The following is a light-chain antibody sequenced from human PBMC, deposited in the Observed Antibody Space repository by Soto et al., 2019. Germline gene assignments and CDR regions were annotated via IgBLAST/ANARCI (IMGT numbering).Light chain of an antibody. Sequence: QSALTQPPSMSAAPGQTVTISCSGSSSNIGNNYLSWYQQLPGTAPLLLIYEDNKRPSGIPDRFSGSKSGTSATLGITGLQTGDEADYYCGTWDSSLSAVVFGGGTQLTVL. J-gene: IGLJ2*01. V-gene: IGLV1-51*02. CDR2: EDN. CDR3: GTWDSSLSAVV. CDR1: SSNIGNNY.